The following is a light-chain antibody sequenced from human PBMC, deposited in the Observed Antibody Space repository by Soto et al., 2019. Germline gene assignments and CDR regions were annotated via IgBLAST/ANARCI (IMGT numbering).Light chain of an antibody. Sequence: EIVLTQSPATLSLSPGERATLSCRASQSVSSYLALYQQKPGQAPRLLIYDASNRATGIPARFSGSGSGTDFTLTISSLETEDFAVYYCQQRSNWRGTFGQGTKVEIK. CDR2: DAS. J-gene: IGKJ1*01. V-gene: IGKV3-11*01. CDR3: QQRSNWRGT. CDR1: QSVSSY.